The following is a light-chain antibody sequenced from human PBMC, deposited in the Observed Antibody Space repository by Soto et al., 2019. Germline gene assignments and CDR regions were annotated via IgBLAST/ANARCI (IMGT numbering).Light chain of an antibody. CDR1: QGISSY. CDR2: AAS. Sequence: DIQMTPSPSTLSESVGDRVTITCRASQGISSYLAWYQQKPGKAPELLIYAASTLQSGVQSRFSGSGSGTDFTLTIRCLQSEDFATYYCQQYYSFPPTFGQGTKV. V-gene: IGKV1-9*01. CDR3: QQYYSFPPT. J-gene: IGKJ1*01.